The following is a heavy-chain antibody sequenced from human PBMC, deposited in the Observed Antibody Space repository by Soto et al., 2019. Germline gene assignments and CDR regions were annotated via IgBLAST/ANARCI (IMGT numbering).Heavy chain of an antibody. V-gene: IGHV1-69*12. CDR3: ARGPVDSSSSFRWYYGMDV. CDR1: GGTFSSYA. J-gene: IGHJ6*02. D-gene: IGHD6-13*01. Sequence: QVQLVQSGAEVKKPGSSVKVSCKASGGTFSSYAISWVRQAPGQGLEWLGGILPIFGTANYAQKFQGRVTITADESTSTAYMELSSLRADDTSVYCCARGPVDSSSSFRWYYGMDVWGQGTTVTVSS. CDR2: ILPIFGTA.